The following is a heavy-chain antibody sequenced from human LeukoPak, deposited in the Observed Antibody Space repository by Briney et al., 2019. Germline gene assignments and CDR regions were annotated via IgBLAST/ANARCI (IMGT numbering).Heavy chain of an antibody. Sequence: SETLSLTCTVSGGSVSSNIYYWNWIRQPPGKGLEWIGYIYYSGSTNYNPSLKSRVTISVDTSKNQFSLKLTSLTAADTAVYYCAREDSSGYLGYWGQGALVTVSS. D-gene: IGHD3-22*01. CDR3: AREDSSGYLGY. V-gene: IGHV4-61*01. J-gene: IGHJ4*02. CDR1: GGSVSSNIYY. CDR2: IYYSGST.